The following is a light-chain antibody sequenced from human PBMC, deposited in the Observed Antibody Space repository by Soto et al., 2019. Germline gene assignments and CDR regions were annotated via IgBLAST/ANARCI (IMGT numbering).Light chain of an antibody. CDR1: QSLSSSY. V-gene: IGKV3-20*01. CDR2: GAS. J-gene: IGKJ5*01. CDR3: QQFATSPLT. Sequence: ENVLTQSPGTLSLSPGERATLSCRASQSLSSSYLAWYQQKPXQAPRLLIYGASSRATGIPDRFSGXGSGTGFTLTISRLEPEDFAVYYCQQFATSPLTFGQGTRLEIK.